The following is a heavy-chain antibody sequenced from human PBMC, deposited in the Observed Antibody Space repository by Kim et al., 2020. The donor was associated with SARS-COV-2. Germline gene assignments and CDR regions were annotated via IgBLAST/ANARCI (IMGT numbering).Heavy chain of an antibody. CDR3: AREDRPYSYGPGGYLKYYYYGMDV. CDR2: IKQDGSEK. Sequence: GGSLRLSCVASGFSFSDSWMSWVRQAPGKGLEWVANIKQDGSEKNYVDSVKGRFTISRDNANNSLYLQMNSLRAEDTAVYSCAREDRPYSYGPGGYLKYYYYGMDVWGQGTTVIVSS. CDR1: GFSFSDSW. D-gene: IGHD3-10*01. J-gene: IGHJ6*02. V-gene: IGHV3-7*01.